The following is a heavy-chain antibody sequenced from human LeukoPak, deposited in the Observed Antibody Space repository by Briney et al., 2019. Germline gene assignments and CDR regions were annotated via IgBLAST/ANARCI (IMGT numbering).Heavy chain of an antibody. Sequence: SETLSLTCAVSGGSISSSNWWSWVRQPPGKGLEWIGEIYHSGSTNYNPSLKSRVTISVDTSKNQFSLKLSSVTAADTAVYYCARDHSSGWWGLDYYYGMDVWGQGTTVTVSS. J-gene: IGHJ6*02. CDR2: IYHSGST. D-gene: IGHD6-19*01. CDR1: GGSISSSNW. V-gene: IGHV4-4*02. CDR3: ARDHSSGWWGLDYYYGMDV.